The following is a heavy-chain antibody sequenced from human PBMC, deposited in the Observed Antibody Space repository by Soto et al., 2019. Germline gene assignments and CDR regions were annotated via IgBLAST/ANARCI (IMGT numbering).Heavy chain of an antibody. J-gene: IGHJ4*02. Sequence: QVQLVQSGAEVKKPGASVKVSCKASGYTFTSYAMHWVRQAPGQRLEWMGWINAGNGNTQYSQKFQGRVTITRDTSASTAYMDLSSLRSEDTAVYFCASGACSGGNCYSFHVDYWGQGTLVTVSS. V-gene: IGHV1-3*01. CDR3: ASGACSGGNCYSFHVDY. CDR1: GYTFTSYA. CDR2: INAGNGNT. D-gene: IGHD2-15*01.